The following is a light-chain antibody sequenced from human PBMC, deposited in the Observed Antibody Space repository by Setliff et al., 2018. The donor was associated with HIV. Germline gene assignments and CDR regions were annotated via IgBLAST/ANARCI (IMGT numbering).Light chain of an antibody. V-gene: IGLV1-44*01. CDR1: NSNIGRNS. J-gene: IGLJ2*01. Sequence: QSVLSQPPSASGTPGQRITISCSGINSNIGRNSVNWYHQLPGTAPKLLIYRNNQRPSGVPDRFSGSKSGTSASLAISWLQCEDEADYHCAAWDDSLNAVVFGAGTQLTVL. CDR3: AAWDDSLNAVV. CDR2: RNN.